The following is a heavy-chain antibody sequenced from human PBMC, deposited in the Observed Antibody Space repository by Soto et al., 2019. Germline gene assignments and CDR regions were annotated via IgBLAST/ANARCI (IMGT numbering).Heavy chain of an antibody. Sequence: ASVKVSCKASGYTFTSYGISWVRHAPGQRLEWMGWISAYNGNTRYVQKLQDRVTMTTDTSTSTAYLELGSLRSDDTAVYYCARDGAYYSGSGSYSGFDSWGQGTLVTVSS. CDR1: GYTFTSYG. J-gene: IGHJ4*02. V-gene: IGHV1-18*01. D-gene: IGHD3-10*01. CDR2: ISAYNGNT. CDR3: ARDGAYYSGSGSYSGFDS.